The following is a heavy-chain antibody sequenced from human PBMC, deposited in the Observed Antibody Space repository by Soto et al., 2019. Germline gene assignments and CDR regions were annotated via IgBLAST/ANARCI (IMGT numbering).Heavy chain of an antibody. D-gene: IGHD2-2*01. V-gene: IGHV1-8*01. J-gene: IGHJ4*02. CDR1: GYTFTSYD. CDR3: AKGSASSRPYYFEY. Sequence: DSVKVSCKASGYTFTSYDINWVRQATGQGLEWMGWMNPNSGNTGYAQKFQGRVTMTRNTSISTAYMELSSLRSEDTAVYYCAKGSASSRPYYFEYWGQGTLVTVSS. CDR2: MNPNSGNT.